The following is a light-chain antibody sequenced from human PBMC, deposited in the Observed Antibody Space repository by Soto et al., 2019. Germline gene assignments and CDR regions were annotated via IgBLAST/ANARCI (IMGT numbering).Light chain of an antibody. CDR1: QSVSSSY. V-gene: IGKV3-20*01. J-gene: IGKJ3*01. CDR3: QQYHSSPL. CDR2: GAS. Sequence: EIVLTQSPGTLSLSPGERATLSCRASQSVSSSYLAWYQQKPGQAPRLLMYGASSRATGIPDRFSGSGSGTDFTLTISRLEPEDFAVYYCQQYHSSPLFVPGTKVDIK.